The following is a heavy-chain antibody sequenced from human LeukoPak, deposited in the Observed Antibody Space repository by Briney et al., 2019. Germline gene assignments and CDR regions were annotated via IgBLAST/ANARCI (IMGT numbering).Heavy chain of an antibody. Sequence: SETLSLTCIVSGGSISSYYWSWIRQPPGNGLEWIGYIYYSGSTNYNPSLKSRVTISVDTSKNQFSLKLSSVIAADTAVYYCARVVGSGYSDYWGQGTLATVSS. CDR3: ARVVGSGYSDY. CDR2: IYYSGST. J-gene: IGHJ4*02. V-gene: IGHV4-59*01. D-gene: IGHD5-12*01. CDR1: GGSISSYY.